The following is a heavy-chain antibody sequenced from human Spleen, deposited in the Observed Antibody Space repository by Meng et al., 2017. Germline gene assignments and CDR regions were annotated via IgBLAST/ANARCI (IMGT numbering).Heavy chain of an antibody. D-gene: IGHD4-11*01. CDR1: GGSFSDYY. J-gene: IGHJ4*02. Sequence: VTLQRGGAGFLKPSETLSLPCVVSGGSFSDYYWSWIRQPPGKGLEWIGEINHSGSTNYNPSLESRATISVDTSQNNLSLKLSSVTAADSAVYYCARGPTTMAHDFDYWGQGTLVTVSS. CDR2: INHSGST. V-gene: IGHV4-34*01. CDR3: ARGPTTMAHDFDY.